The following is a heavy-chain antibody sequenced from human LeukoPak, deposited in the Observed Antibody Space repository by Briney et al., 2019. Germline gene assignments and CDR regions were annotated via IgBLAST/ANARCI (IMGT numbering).Heavy chain of an antibody. V-gene: IGHV4-59*01. CDR1: GDSISTYL. CDR2: FYNSGDT. D-gene: IGHD2-15*01. J-gene: IGHJ4*02. CDR3: ARLGFYSGYFDH. Sequence: TSETLSLTCTVSGDSISTYLWSWIRQAPGRELEWIGYFYNSGDTKLNPSLKSRVTISVDTPKNQYSLKMSSLTTAGTAVYFCARLGFYSGYFDHWGQGILVTVSS.